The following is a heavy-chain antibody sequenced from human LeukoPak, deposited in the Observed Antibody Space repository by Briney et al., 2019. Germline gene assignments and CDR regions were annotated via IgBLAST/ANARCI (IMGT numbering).Heavy chain of an antibody. CDR1: GGAITSYY. D-gene: IGHD4-23*01. V-gene: IGHV4-59*06. CDR2: IHYSGNT. CDR3: ARENNDYGGKKAFDY. Sequence: PSETLSLTCTVSGGAITSYYWSWIRQPPGKGLEWIGHIHYSGNTYYNPSLKSRVSISVDTSKNQFSLKLSSVTAADTAVYYCARENNDYGGKKAFDYWGQGTLVTVSS. J-gene: IGHJ4*02.